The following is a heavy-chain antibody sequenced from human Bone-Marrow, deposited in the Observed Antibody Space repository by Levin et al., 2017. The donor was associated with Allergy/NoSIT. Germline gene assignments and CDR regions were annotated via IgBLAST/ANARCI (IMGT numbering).Heavy chain of an antibody. V-gene: IGHV3-7*01. CDR2: IKQDGSEK. CDR3: AREVRASAGTDY. J-gene: IGHJ4*02. D-gene: IGHD6-13*01. CDR1: GLTFSSYW. Sequence: GGSLRLSCAASGLTFSSYWMSWVRQAPGKGLEWVANIKQDGSEKYYVDSVKGRFTISRDNAKKSLFLQMNSLRAEDTAVYYCAREVRASAGTDYWGQGTLVTVYS.